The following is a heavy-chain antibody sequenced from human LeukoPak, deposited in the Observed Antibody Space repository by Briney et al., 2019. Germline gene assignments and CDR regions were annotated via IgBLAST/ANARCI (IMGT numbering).Heavy chain of an antibody. CDR2: IHSSGST. CDR3: VRGGSKAAATFDF. CDR1: GDSISSSY. J-gene: IGHJ4*02. D-gene: IGHD2-15*01. Sequence: PSETLSLTCTVSGDSISSSYWSWIRQPAGKRLEWMGQIHSSGSTIYNPSLKSRVTMSADTSKNQFSLRLSSVTAADTAVYYCVRGGSKAAATFDFWGQGTLVTVSS. V-gene: IGHV4-4*07.